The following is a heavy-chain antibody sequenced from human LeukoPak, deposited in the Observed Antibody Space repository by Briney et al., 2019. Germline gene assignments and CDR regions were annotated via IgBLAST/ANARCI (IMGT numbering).Heavy chain of an antibody. CDR1: GFIFSTYW. Sequence: PGGSLRLSCAASGFIFSTYWMSWVRQAPGKGLEWVANIKQDGSEKHSVDSVKDRFTISRDNTKNSLYLQMNSLRGAENAVYYCARGRGYTYGHPFDYWGQGNLVTVSS. CDR3: ARGRGYTYGHPFDY. J-gene: IGHJ4*02. CDR2: IKQDGSEK. D-gene: IGHD5-18*01. V-gene: IGHV3-7*01.